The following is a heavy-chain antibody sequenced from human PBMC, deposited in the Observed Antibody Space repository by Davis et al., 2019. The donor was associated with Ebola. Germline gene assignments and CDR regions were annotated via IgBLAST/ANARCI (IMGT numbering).Heavy chain of an antibody. V-gene: IGHV1-18*01. CDR2: ISPYNGIT. D-gene: IGHD2-15*01. J-gene: IGHJ5*02. CDR1: GDTFNNYS. Sequence: ASVKVSCKASGDTFNNYSFRWVRQAPGQGLEWMGWISPYNGITNYAQRFRGRVTMTTDTSTSTAYMELRSLTSDDTAVYYCARDGPTCSGGSCYLPSSWSDPWGQGTLVTVSS. CDR3: ARDGPTCSGGSCYLPSSWSDP.